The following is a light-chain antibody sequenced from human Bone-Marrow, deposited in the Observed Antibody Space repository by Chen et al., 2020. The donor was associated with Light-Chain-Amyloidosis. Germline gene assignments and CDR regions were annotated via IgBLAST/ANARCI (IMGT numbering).Light chain of an antibody. CDR3: SSYAGTYTWV. V-gene: IGLV2-11*01. Sequence: QSALTQPRSVSGSLGRSVTISCTGTSSDVGAYTYVSWYQQHPGQAPKLIIYDFNKRPSGVPDRFSGSQSVSTASLTISRLQADDESDYFCSSYAGTYTWVFGGGTKLTVL. CDR1: SSDVGAYTY. J-gene: IGLJ3*02. CDR2: DFN.